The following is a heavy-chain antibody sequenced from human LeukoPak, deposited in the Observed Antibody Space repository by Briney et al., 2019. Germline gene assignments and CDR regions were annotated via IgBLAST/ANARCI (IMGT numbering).Heavy chain of an antibody. V-gene: IGHV1-69*05. CDR1: GGTFSSYA. J-gene: IGHJ4*02. D-gene: IGHD2-2*01. CDR3: ARGGYCSSTSCYLLDY. Sequence: SVKVSCKASGGTFSSYAISWVRQAPGQGLEWTGGIIPIFGTANYAQKFQGRVTITTDESTSTAYMELSSLRSEDTAVYYCARGGYCSSTSCYLLDYWGQGTLVTVSS. CDR2: IIPIFGTA.